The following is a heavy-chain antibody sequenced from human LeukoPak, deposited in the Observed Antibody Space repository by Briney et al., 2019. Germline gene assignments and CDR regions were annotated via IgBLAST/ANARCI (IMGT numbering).Heavy chain of an antibody. V-gene: IGHV4-59*08. CDR1: GCSISSYY. CDR2: IYYSGST. J-gene: IGHJ5*02. CDR3: AISSSASYDAWFDP. Sequence: PSETLSLTCTVSGCSISSYYWSWIRQPPGKGLEWIGYIYYSGSTNYNPSLKSRVTISVDTSKNQFSLKLSSVTAADTAVYYCAISSSASYDAWFDPWGQGTLVTVSS. D-gene: IGHD1-26*01.